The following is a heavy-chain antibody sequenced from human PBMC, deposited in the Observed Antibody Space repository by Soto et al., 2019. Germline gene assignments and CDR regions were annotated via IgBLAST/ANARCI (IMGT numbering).Heavy chain of an antibody. CDR2: ISGSGGST. CDR3: AKTGTGYYRGRYHYYVLDV. V-gene: IGHV3-23*01. J-gene: IGHJ6*02. CDR1: GFTFSSYA. D-gene: IGHD3-9*01. Sequence: GGSLRLSCAASGFTFSSYAMSWVRQAPGKGLEWVSAISGSGGSTYYADSVKGRFTISRDNSKNTLYLQMNSLRAEDTAVYYCAKTGTGYYRGRYHYYVLDVWGQGTTVIISS.